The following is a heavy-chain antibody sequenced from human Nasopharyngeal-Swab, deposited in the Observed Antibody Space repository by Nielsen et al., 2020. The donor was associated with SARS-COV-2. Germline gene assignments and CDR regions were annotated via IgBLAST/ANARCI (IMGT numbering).Heavy chain of an antibody. CDR2: ISSSSSYI. CDR3: ARDRFTMVRGAFDP. Sequence: ESLKISCAAPGFTFSSYSMNWVRQAPGKGLEWVSSISSSSSYIYYADSVKGRFTISRDNAKNSLYLQMNSLRAEDTAVYYCARDRFTMVRGAFDPWGQGTLVTVSS. CDR1: GFTFSSYS. D-gene: IGHD3-10*01. J-gene: IGHJ5*02. V-gene: IGHV3-21*01.